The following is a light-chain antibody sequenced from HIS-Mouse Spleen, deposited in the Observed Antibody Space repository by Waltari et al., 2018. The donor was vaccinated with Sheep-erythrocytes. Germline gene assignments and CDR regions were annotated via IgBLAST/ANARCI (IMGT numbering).Light chain of an antibody. CDR3: QSADSSGTYRV. CDR1: ALPKQY. J-gene: IGLJ2*01. V-gene: IGLV3-25*03. Sequence: SYELTQPPSVSVSPGQPARIPCSGDALPKQYAYWYQQKPGQAPVLVIYKDSERPSGIPERFSGSSSGTTVTLTISGVQAEDEADYYCQSADSSGTYRVFGGGTKLTVL. CDR2: KDS.